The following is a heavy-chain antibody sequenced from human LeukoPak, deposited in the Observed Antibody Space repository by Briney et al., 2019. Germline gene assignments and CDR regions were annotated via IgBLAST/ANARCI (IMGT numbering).Heavy chain of an antibody. V-gene: IGHV3-23*01. J-gene: IGHJ4*02. CDR2: ISSSGTIT. D-gene: IGHD3-22*01. CDR3: AKQFYDSSGYYYGPSGY. Sequence: PGGSLRLSWAASEFTFSTYSMNWVRQAAGKGLEWVSSISSSGTITYYADSVKGRFTISRDNSKNTLYLQMNSLRAEDTAVYYCAKQFYDSSGYYYGPSGYWGQGTLVTVSS. CDR1: EFTFSTYS.